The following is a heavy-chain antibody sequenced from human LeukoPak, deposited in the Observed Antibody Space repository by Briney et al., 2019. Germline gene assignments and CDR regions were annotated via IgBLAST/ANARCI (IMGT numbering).Heavy chain of an antibody. CDR2: INHSGST. CDR3: ARVSRWAQYH. D-gene: IGHD1-26*01. Sequence: PSETLSLTCAVYGGSFSGYYWSWIRQPPGKGLEWIGEINHSGSTNYNPSLKSRVTISVDTPKNQFSLKLSSVTAADTAVYYCARVSRWAQYHWGQGTLVTVSS. J-gene: IGHJ4*02. V-gene: IGHV4-34*01. CDR1: GGSFSGYY.